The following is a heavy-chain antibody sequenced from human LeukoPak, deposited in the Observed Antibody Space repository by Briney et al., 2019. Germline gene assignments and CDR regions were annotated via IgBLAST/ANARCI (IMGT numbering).Heavy chain of an antibody. J-gene: IGHJ6*02. CDR1: GFAFSAYH. D-gene: IGHD3-10*01. CDR2: ISSSSGTI. V-gene: IGHV3-48*02. Sequence: GGSLRLSCVASGFAFSAYHMSWVRQAPGKGLEWVSYISSSSGTIYYADSMKGRFTTSRDDAKNSLYLQVNSLRDDDTAVYYCARYFGDPQGMDVWGQGTTVTVSS. CDR3: ARYFGDPQGMDV.